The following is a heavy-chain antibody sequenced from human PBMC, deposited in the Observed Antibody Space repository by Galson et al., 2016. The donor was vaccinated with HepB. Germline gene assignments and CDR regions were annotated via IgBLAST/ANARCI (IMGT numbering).Heavy chain of an antibody. Sequence: SLRLSCAASGFTFSTYAMQWVRQAPGKGLEWVAVISYDGTNKYYADSVKGRFTISRDNSKNTLYLQMNSLRVEDTAIYYCAREGRGFDFDCWGQGTLVTVSS. J-gene: IGHJ4*02. CDR2: ISYDGTNK. CDR1: GFTFSTYA. V-gene: IGHV3-30*14. D-gene: IGHD3-10*01. CDR3: AREGRGFDFDC.